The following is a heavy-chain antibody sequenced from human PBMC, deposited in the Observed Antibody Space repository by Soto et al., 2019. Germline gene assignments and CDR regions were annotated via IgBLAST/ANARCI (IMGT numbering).Heavy chain of an antibody. V-gene: IGHV4-34*01. CDR2: INHSGST. CDR1: GGSFSGYY. D-gene: IGHD6-6*01. CDR3: ARESIAVRPVDH. J-gene: IGHJ4*02. Sequence: TSETLSLTCAVYGGSFSGYYWSWIRQPPGKGLEWIGEINHSGSTNYNPSLKSRVTISVDTSKNQISLKLSSVTAADTAVYYCARESIAVRPVDHWGQGTQVTVSS.